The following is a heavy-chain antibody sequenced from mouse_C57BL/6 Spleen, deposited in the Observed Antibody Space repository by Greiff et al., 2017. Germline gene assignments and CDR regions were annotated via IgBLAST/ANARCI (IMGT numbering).Heavy chain of an antibody. CDR3: ARSLLWDYLDY. J-gene: IGHJ2*01. V-gene: IGHV1-39*01. D-gene: IGHD2-1*01. Sequence: EVQLQESGPELVKPGASVKISCKASGYSFTDYNMNWVKQRTGKGLEWIGEINPSYGTTSYNEKFKGKATLTVDQSSSTAYMQLNSLTSEDSAVYCCARSLLWDYLDYWGQGTTVTVSS. CDR1: GYSFTDYN. CDR2: INPSYGTT.